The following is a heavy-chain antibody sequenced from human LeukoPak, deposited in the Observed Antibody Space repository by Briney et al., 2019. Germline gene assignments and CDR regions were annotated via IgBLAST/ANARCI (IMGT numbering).Heavy chain of an antibody. D-gene: IGHD2-2*01. J-gene: IGHJ6*02. CDR3: ARDLLEVVVVPAAIIRPTPTDFGMDV. V-gene: IGHV3-33*01. CDR1: GFTFSSYG. CDR2: IWYDGSNK. Sequence: GGSLRLSCAASGFTFSSYGMHWVRQAPGKGLEWVAVIWYDGSNKYYADSVKGRFTISRDNSKNTLYLQMNSLGAEDTAVYYCARDLLEVVVVPAAIIRPTPTDFGMDVWGQGTTVTVSS.